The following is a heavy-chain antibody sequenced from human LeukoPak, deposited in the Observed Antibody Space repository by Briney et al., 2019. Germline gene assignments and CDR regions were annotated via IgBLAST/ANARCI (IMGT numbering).Heavy chain of an antibody. V-gene: IGHV4-34*01. CDR2: INHSGST. D-gene: IGHD2-2*01. J-gene: IGHJ6*03. Sequence: PSETLSLTCAVYGGSFSGYYWSWIRQPPGKGLEWIGEINHSGSTNYNPSLKSRVTISVDTSKNQFSLKLSSVTAADTAVYYCARGVPAAMRRYYYYYMDVWGKGTTVTISS. CDR1: GGSFSGYY. CDR3: ARGVPAAMRRYYYYYMDV.